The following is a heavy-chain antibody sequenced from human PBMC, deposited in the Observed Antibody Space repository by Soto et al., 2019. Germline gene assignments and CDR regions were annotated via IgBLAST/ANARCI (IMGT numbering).Heavy chain of an antibody. J-gene: IGHJ6*02. CDR2: IYHSGST. CDR1: GASISSSNW. Sequence: PSATLSLTCAVFGASISSSNWGSGVCQPPGTGLECIGEIYHSGSTNYKPSLNSRVTISVDKSKDQFSLKLSSVTAAETAVYYCAGEKRQRWYGTDNYYYGREVWGQGTTVTVS. V-gene: IGHV4-4*02. D-gene: IGHD5-18*01. CDR3: AGEKRQRWYGTDNYYYGREV.